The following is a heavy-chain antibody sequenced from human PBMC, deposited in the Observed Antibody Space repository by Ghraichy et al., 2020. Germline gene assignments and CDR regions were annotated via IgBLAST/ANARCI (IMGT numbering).Heavy chain of an antibody. Sequence: SETLSLTCAVYGGSFSGYYWSWIRQPPGKGLEWIGEINHSGSTNYNPSLKSRVTISVDTSKNQFSLKLSSVTAADTAVYYCARSPEGVTSAVEIYGGYYFDYWGQGTLVTVSS. CDR3: ARSPEGVTSAVEIYGGYYFDY. D-gene: IGHD3-3*01. V-gene: IGHV4-34*01. CDR1: GGSFSGYY. CDR2: INHSGST. J-gene: IGHJ4*02.